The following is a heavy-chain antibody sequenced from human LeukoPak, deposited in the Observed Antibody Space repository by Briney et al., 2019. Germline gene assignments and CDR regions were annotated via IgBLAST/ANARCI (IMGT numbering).Heavy chain of an antibody. V-gene: IGHV1-2*02. Sequence: GASVKVSCKASGYTFTGYYMHWVRQAPGQGLEWMGWINPNSGGTNYAQKFQGRVTMTRDTSISAAYMELSRLRSDDTAVYYCARWLYCSGGSCYSGFDYWGQGTLVTVSS. CDR1: GYTFTGYY. D-gene: IGHD2-15*01. J-gene: IGHJ4*02. CDR3: ARWLYCSGGSCYSGFDY. CDR2: INPNSGGT.